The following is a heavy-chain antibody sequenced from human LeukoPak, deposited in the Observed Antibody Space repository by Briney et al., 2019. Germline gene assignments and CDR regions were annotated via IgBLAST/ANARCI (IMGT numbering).Heavy chain of an antibody. D-gene: IGHD5-12*01. CDR1: GFTFSSYG. Sequence: GGSLRLSCAASGFTFSSYGMHWVRQAPGKGLEWVAYIQYDGSNQQYADSVKGRFSISRDRSKNSLYLQMNSLRVEDTALYYCARDQRGYSGYDLSDYWGQGTLVTVSS. CDR3: ARDQRGYSGYDLSDY. J-gene: IGHJ4*02. V-gene: IGHV3-30*02. CDR2: IQYDGSNQ.